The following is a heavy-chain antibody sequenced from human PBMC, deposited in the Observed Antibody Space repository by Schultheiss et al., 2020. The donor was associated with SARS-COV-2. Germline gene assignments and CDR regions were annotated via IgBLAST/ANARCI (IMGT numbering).Heavy chain of an antibody. CDR2: IYYSGST. CDR1: GGSISSYY. D-gene: IGHD5-18*01. V-gene: IGHV4-59*12. Sequence: SETLSLTCTVSGGSISSYYWSWIRQPAGKGLEWIGYIYYSGSTNYNPSLKSRVTISVDTSKNQFSLKLSSVTAADTAVYYCARGPVEGIQLWYWGQGTLVTVSS. CDR3: ARGPVEGIQLWY. J-gene: IGHJ4*02.